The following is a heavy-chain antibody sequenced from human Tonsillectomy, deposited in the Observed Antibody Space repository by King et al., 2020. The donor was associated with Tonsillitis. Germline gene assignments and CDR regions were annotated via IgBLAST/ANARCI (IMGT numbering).Heavy chain of an antibody. CDR3: AREVSGYSYGMDV. CDR1: GFTFSSYW. CDR2: IKQDGSEK. Sequence: QLVQSGGGLVQPGGSLRLSCAASGFTFSSYWMSWVRQAPGKGLEWVANIKQDGSEKYYVDSVKGRFTISRDNAKNSLYLQMNSLRAEDTAVYYCAREVSGYSYGMDVWGQGTTVTVSS. J-gene: IGHJ6*02. D-gene: IGHD1-26*01. V-gene: IGHV3-7*03.